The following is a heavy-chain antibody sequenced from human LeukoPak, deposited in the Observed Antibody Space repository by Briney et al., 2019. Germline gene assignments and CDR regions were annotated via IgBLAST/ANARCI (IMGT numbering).Heavy chain of an antibody. Sequence: PGGSLRLSCAASGFTFCSYSMNWVRQAPGKGLEWVSSISSSSSYIYYADSVKGRFTISRDNAKNSLYLQMNSLRAEDTAVYYCASPPTMIVGHWGQGTLVTVSS. CDR2: ISSSSSYI. J-gene: IGHJ4*02. V-gene: IGHV3-21*01. CDR3: ASPPTMIVGH. D-gene: IGHD3-22*01. CDR1: GFTFCSYS.